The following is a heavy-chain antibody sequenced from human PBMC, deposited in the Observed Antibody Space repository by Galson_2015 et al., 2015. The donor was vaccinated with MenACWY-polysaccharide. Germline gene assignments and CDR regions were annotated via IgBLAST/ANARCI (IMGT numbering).Heavy chain of an antibody. D-gene: IGHD2-21*02. CDR1: RGSITTGGYY. CDR2: IHDSEST. J-gene: IGHJ4*02. CDR3: ARGVYCGGACYSGIDS. V-gene: IGHV4-31*03. Sequence: TLSLTCTVSRGSITTGGYYWTWVRQHPGKGLEWMGYIHDSESTYYNPSLKSRLTISPDTSKNQFYLDLSSVTAADTAVYYCARGVYCGGACYSGIDSWGQGTLVTV.